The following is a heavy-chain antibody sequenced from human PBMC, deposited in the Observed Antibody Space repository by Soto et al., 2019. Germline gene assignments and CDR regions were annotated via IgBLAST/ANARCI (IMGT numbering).Heavy chain of an antibody. J-gene: IGHJ6*02. CDR1: GFTFSSYG. Sequence: GGSLRLSCAASGFTFSSYGMHWVRQAPGKGLEWVAVISYDGSNKYYADSVKGRFTISRDNSKNTLYLQMNSLRAEDTAVYYCAKDPGTADYYYYGMDVWGQGTTVTVSS. CDR2: ISYDGSNK. D-gene: IGHD6-13*01. V-gene: IGHV3-30*18. CDR3: AKDPGTADYYYYGMDV.